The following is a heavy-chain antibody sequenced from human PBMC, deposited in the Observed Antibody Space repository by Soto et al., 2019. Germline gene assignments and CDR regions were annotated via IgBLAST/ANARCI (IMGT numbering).Heavy chain of an antibody. CDR1: GCTMSSSSYY. CDR2: IYYSGST. CDR3: ARVPDR. D-gene: IGHD2-2*01. V-gene: IGHV4-39*07. Sequence: PSESLSPNYNTGGCTMSSSSYYWGWIRQPPGKGLEWIGSIYYSGSTYYNPSLKSRVTISVDTSKNQFSLKLSSVTAADTAVYYCARVPDRWGQG. J-gene: IGHJ5*02.